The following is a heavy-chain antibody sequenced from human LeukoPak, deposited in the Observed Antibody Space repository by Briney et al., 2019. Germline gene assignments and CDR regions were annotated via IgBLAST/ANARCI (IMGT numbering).Heavy chain of an antibody. Sequence: PGGSLRLSCAASGFTFSGYWMHWVRQAPGKGLVWVSRIDSDGSGTTHADSVKGRFTISRDNAKNSLYLQMNSLRAEDTAVYYCARGGLRGSIGYWGQGTLVTVSS. J-gene: IGHJ4*02. CDR1: GFTFSGYW. CDR3: ARGGLRGSIGY. V-gene: IGHV3-74*01. CDR2: IDSDGSGT. D-gene: IGHD3-10*01.